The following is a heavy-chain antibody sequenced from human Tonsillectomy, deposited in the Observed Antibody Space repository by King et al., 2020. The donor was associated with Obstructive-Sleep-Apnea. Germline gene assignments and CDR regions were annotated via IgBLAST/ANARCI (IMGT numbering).Heavy chain of an antibody. Sequence: VQLVESGGGLVQPGGSLRLSCAASGFTFSSSGMSWVRQAPGKGLEWVSTISGSNTNTWYADSVMGRFTISRDNSKNTLYLYMDSLRAEDTAVYYCAKDESGYTRFQDYWGQGTLVTVSS. CDR2: ISGSNTNT. J-gene: IGHJ4*02. CDR3: AKDESGYTRFQDY. CDR1: GFTFSSSG. D-gene: IGHD6-13*01. V-gene: IGHV3-23*04.